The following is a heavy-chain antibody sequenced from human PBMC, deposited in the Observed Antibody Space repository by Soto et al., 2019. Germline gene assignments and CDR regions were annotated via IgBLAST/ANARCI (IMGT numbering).Heavy chain of an antibody. V-gene: IGHV1-18*01. CDR3: ARGIGYCTNGVCSLDYYYYGMDV. CDR1: GYTFTSYG. D-gene: IGHD2-8*01. Sequence: ASVKVSCKASGYTFTSYGISWVRQAPGQGLEWMGWISAYNGNTNYAQKLQGRVTMTTDTSTSTAYMELRSLRSDDTAVHYCARGIGYCTNGVCSLDYYYYGMDVWGQ. CDR2: ISAYNGNT. J-gene: IGHJ6*02.